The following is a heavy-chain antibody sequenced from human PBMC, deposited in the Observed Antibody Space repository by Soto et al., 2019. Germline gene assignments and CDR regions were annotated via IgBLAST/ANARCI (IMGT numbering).Heavy chain of an antibody. J-gene: IGHJ5*02. V-gene: IGHV4-59*08. CDR1: GGSISSYY. CDR3: ASSPFLGPEFDP. Sequence: SETLSLTCTVSGGSISSYYWSWILQPPGKGLEWIGYIYYSGSTNYNPSLKSRVTISVDTSKNQFSLKLSSVTAADTAVYYCASSPFLGPEFDPWGQGTLVTVSS. CDR2: IYYSGST. D-gene: IGHD3-3*02.